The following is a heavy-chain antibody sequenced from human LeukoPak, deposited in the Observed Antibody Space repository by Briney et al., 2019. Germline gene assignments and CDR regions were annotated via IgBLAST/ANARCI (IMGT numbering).Heavy chain of an antibody. V-gene: IGHV1-2*02. D-gene: IGHD2-21*02. J-gene: IGHJ4*02. CDR3: AREGGVVVTAIEGFDY. CDR2: INPNNGGT. CDR1: GYTFTDYY. Sequence: ASVKVSFKASGYTFTDYYMHWVRQAPGQGLEWMGWINPNNGGTEYAQKFQGRVTMTRDPSISTAYMELSRLRSDDTAVYYCAREGGVVVTAIEGFDYWGQGTLVTVSS.